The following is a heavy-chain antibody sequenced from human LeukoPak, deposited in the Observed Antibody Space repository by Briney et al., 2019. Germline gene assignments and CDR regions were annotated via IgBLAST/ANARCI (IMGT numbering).Heavy chain of an antibody. D-gene: IGHD1-26*01. Sequence: GGSLRLSCAASGFTVSSNYMSWVRQAPGKGLEWVSVIYSGGSTYYADSVKGRFTISRDNSKNTLYLQMNSLRAEDTAVYYCARKLRGSYYYYGMDVWGQGTTVTVSS. CDR3: ARKLRGSYYYYGMDV. J-gene: IGHJ6*02. CDR1: GFTVSSNY. CDR2: IYSGGST. V-gene: IGHV3-53*01.